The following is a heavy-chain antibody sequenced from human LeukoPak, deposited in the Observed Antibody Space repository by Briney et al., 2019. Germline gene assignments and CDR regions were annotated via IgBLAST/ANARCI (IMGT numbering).Heavy chain of an antibody. CDR3: AKDRVAVAGGDYFDY. J-gene: IGHJ4*02. D-gene: IGHD6-19*01. CDR1: GFTFSSYG. CDR2: ISYDGSNK. V-gene: IGHV3-30*18. Sequence: GRSLRLSCAASGFTFSSYGMHWVRQAPGKGLEWVAVISYDGSNKYYADSVKGRFTISRDNSKNTLYLQMNSLRAEDTAVYYCAKDRVAVAGGDYFDYWGQGTLVTVSS.